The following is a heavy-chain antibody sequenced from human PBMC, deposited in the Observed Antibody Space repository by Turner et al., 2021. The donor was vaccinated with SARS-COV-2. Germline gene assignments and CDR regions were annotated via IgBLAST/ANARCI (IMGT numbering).Heavy chain of an antibody. J-gene: IGHJ6*02. CDR3: ARQRLVVVPAAIINGMDV. D-gene: IGHD2-2*01. Sequence: LQLQESGPGLVKPSETLSLTCTVSGGYIRSSSYYWGWIRQPPGKGLEWIGSISYSGSTYYNPSLKSRVTIAVDTSKNQFSLKLSSVTAADTAVYYCARQRLVVVPAAIINGMDVWGQGTTVTVSS. CDR2: ISYSGST. V-gene: IGHV4-39*01. CDR1: GGYIRSSSYY.